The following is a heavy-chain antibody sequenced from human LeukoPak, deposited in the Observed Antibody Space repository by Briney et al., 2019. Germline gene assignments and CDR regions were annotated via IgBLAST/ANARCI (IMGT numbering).Heavy chain of an antibody. CDR1: GFTFSSYE. J-gene: IGHJ6*02. Sequence: GGSLRLSRAASGFTFSSYEMNWVRQAPGKGLEWVSYISSSGSTIYYADSVKGRFTISRDNAKNSLYLQMNSLRAEDTAVYYCASGSNYDFWSGYPPGYGMDVWGHGTTVTVSS. CDR2: ISSSGSTI. CDR3: ASGSNYDFWSGYPPGYGMDV. V-gene: IGHV3-48*03. D-gene: IGHD3-3*01.